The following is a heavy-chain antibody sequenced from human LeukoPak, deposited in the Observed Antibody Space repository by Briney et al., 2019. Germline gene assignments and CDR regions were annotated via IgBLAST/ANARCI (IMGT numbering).Heavy chain of an antibody. V-gene: IGHV4-59*01. CDR3: ARFSVAAAGTGWFDP. CDR2: IYYSGST. CDR1: GVSISSYY. D-gene: IGHD6-13*01. J-gene: IGHJ5*02. Sequence: ASETLSLTCTVSGVSISSYYWSWIRQPPGKGLELIEYIYYSGSTNYNPSLKSRVTISIDTSKNQLSLKLSSVTAADTAVYYCARFSVAAAGTGWFDPWGQGTLVTVSA.